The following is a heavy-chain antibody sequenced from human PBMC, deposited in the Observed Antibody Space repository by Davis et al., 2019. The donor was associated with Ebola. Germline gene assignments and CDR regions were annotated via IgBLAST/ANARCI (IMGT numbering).Heavy chain of an antibody. CDR1: GLAFSRHG. CDR3: ARDKGDYFSGYFDY. D-gene: IGHD4-17*01. CDR2: ISSDSDYI. J-gene: IGHJ4*02. V-gene: IGHV3-21*01. Sequence: PGGSLRLSCAASGLAFSRHGMHWVRQAPGKGLEWVSSISSDSDYIYYADSAKGRCTISRDNAKNSLYLQMNSLRAEETAVYYCARDKGDYFSGYFDYWGQGTLVTVSS.